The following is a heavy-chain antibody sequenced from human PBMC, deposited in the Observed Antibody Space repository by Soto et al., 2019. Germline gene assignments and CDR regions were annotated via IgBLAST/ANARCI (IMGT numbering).Heavy chain of an antibody. J-gene: IGHJ6*03. Sequence: ASVKVSCKASGYTFTSYGISWVRQAPGQGLEWMGWMSANNGNTGYAQKLQGRVTMTRNTSISTAYMELSSLRSEDTAVYYCARGAGLHLGELSSPYYYYYYYMDVWGKGTTVTVS. V-gene: IGHV1-8*02. CDR3: ARGAGLHLGELSSPYYYYYYYMDV. D-gene: IGHD3-16*02. CDR1: GYTFTSYG. CDR2: MSANNGNT.